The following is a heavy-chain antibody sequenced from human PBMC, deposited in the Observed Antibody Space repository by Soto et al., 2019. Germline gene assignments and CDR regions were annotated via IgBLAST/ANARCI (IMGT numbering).Heavy chain of an antibody. CDR3: VSIAVAEGLDP. Sequence: EVQLVETGGGLIQPGGSLRLSCAASGFNVSYNYMSWVRQAPGKGLEWVSIIHSDGGTYYADSVKGRFTISRDNSRNTVYLQMNSLRAEDTAVYYCVSIAVAEGLDPWGQGTLVTVSS. CDR1: GFNVSYNY. CDR2: IHSDGGT. J-gene: IGHJ5*02. D-gene: IGHD6-19*01. V-gene: IGHV3-53*02.